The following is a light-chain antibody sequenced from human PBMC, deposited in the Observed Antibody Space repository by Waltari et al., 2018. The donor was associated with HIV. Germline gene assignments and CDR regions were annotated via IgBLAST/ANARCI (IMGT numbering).Light chain of an antibody. CDR2: GNN. Sequence: QSVLTQPPSVSGAPGQRVTISCTGSSSNIGRYDIHWYQQLPGTAPKLLIYGNNKRPSGVPDRFSVSKSGTSASLAITGLQPEDEADYYCQSYDNSLKEVFGGGTKLTVL. CDR1: SSNIGRYD. V-gene: IGLV1-40*01. CDR3: QSYDNSLKEV. J-gene: IGLJ2*01.